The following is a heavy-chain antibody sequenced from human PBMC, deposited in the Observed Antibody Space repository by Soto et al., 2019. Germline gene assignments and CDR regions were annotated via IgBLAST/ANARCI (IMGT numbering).Heavy chain of an antibody. Sequence: ASVKVSCKASGYTFTSYAMHWVRQAPGQRLEWMGWINAGNGNTKDSQKFQGRVTITRDTSASTADMELISLRSEDTAGYYCARKWVVRFLEWSNAFDIWGQGTMVTVSS. CDR1: GYTFTSYA. J-gene: IGHJ3*02. D-gene: IGHD3-3*01. CDR3: ARKWVVRFLEWSNAFDI. V-gene: IGHV1-3*01. CDR2: INAGNGNT.